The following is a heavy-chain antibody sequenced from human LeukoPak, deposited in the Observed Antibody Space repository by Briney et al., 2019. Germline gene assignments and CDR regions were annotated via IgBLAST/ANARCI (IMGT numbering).Heavy chain of an antibody. V-gene: IGHV4-59*04. J-gene: IGHJ3*02. Sequence: SETLSLTCTVSGGSISSYYWSWIRQPPGKGLEWIANIYYSGSTYYNPSLKSRVTISVDTSKNQFSLRLNSVTAADTSIYYCARIPTNAVPSAHNGFDIWGQGTMLTVSS. CDR1: GGSISSYY. D-gene: IGHD6-19*01. CDR2: IYYSGST. CDR3: ARIPTNAVPSAHNGFDI.